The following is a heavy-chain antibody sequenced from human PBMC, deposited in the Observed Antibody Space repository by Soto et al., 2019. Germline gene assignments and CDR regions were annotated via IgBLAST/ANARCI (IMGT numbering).Heavy chain of an antibody. Sequence: GGSLRLSCAASGFTFSSYAMHWVRQAPGKGLEWVAVISYDGSKKYYADSVKGRFTISRDNFRNTLYLQVNSLRADDTAVYFCAKSRGDSWTTYFFDYWGQGALVTVSS. CDR1: GFTFSSYA. J-gene: IGHJ4*02. CDR3: AKSRGDSWTTYFFDY. D-gene: IGHD4-4*01. CDR2: ISYDGSKK. V-gene: IGHV3-30-3*02.